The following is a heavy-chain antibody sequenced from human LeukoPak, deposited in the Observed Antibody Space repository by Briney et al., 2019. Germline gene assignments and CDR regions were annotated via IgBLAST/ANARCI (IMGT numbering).Heavy chain of an antibody. J-gene: IGHJ6*02. D-gene: IGHD2-2*01. CDR3: ARDQIVAVPAAIPNYYYYGMDV. CDR1: GFTFSDYY. CDR2: ISSSGSTI. V-gene: IGHV3-11*01. Sequence: GGSLRLSCAASGFTFSDYYMSWIRQAPGKGLEWVSYISSSGSTIYYADSVKGRFTISRDNAKNSLYLQMNSLRAEDTAVYYCARDQIVAVPAAIPNYYYYGMDVWGQGTTVTVSS.